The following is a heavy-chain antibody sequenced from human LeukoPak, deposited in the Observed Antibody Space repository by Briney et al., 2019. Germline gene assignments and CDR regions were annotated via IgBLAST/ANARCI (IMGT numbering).Heavy chain of an antibody. J-gene: IGHJ3*02. D-gene: IGHD4-17*01. CDR1: DFTFSLYT. CDR2: IRSKSYNI. Sequence: GGSLRLSCVASDFTFSLYTMNWVRQAPGKGLELVSSIRSKSYNIFYADSVKGRFTISRDDAKNSLYLQMNSLRAEDTAVYYCARGAYGDYVNDAFDIWGQGTVVTVSS. V-gene: IGHV3-21*01. CDR3: ARGAYGDYVNDAFDI.